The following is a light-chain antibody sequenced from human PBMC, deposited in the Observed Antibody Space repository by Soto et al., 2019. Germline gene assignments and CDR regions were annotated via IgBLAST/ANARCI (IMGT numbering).Light chain of an antibody. J-gene: IGKJ2*01. V-gene: IGKV3D-20*02. Sequence: EVVLTQSPGTLSLSPGERATLSCRASQSVSTSFLAWYQQKPGQAPRLLIYGAFSRATGIPDRFSGSGSGTDFTLTISSLEPEDFAVYYCQQRSNWPYTFGQGTKLEIK. CDR1: QSVSTSF. CDR2: GAF. CDR3: QQRSNWPYT.